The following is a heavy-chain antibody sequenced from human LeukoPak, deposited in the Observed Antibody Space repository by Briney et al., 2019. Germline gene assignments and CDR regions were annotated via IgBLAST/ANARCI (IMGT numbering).Heavy chain of an antibody. D-gene: IGHD5/OR15-5a*01. CDR3: ARAAFSGVSPFDY. CDR1: GYTFTNYG. Sequence: EAAVTVSFKASGYTFTNYGSSGVRQARGQGREGMGWISPYNGNTNYAKKLQDRVTRTTDTSTSTAYMELRSLSSDDTAVYYCARAAFSGVSPFDYWGQGTLVTVSS. V-gene: IGHV1-18*04. J-gene: IGHJ4*02. CDR2: ISPYNGNT.